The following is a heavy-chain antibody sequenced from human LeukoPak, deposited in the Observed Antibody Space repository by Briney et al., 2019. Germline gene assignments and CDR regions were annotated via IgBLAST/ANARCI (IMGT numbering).Heavy chain of an antibody. D-gene: IGHD3-22*01. Sequence: PGGSLRLSCAASGFTFSSFWMSWVRQAPGKGLEWVSTISVSATNTYYADSVKGRFTISRDNSKNTLYLQMNSLRADDTAVYYCATITSMRVVLISWGQGTLVTVSS. V-gene: IGHV3-23*01. J-gene: IGHJ1*01. CDR1: GFTFSSFW. CDR2: ISVSATNT. CDR3: ATITSMRVVLIS.